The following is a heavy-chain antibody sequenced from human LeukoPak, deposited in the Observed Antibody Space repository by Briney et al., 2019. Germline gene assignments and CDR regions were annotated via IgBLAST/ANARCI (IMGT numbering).Heavy chain of an antibody. D-gene: IGHD6-13*01. V-gene: IGHV4-59*01. CDR2: IYYSGST. J-gene: IGHJ4*02. Sequence: SETLSLTCAVYGGSFSGYYWSWIRQPPGKGLEWIGYIYYSGSTNYNPSLKSRVTISVDTSKNQFSLKLSSVTAADTAVYYCARDTEQQLADWGQGTLVTVSS. CDR3: ARDTEQQLAD. CDR1: GGSFSGYY.